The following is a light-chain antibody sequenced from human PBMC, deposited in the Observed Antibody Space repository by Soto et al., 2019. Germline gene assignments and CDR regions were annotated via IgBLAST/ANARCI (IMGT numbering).Light chain of an antibody. J-gene: IGKJ1*01. V-gene: IGKV3-15*01. CDR3: QQYNNWPPVK. CDR1: QSVSNN. Sequence: EIVLKQSPGTLSLSPGHRATVSGRASQSVSNNYLAWYQQKPGQAPRLLIYGASTRATGIPARFSGSGSGTEFTLTISSLQSEDFAVYYCQQYNNWPPVKFGQGTKVDIK. CDR2: GAS.